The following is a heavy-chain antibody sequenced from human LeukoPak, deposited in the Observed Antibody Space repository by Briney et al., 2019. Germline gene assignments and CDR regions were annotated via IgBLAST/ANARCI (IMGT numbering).Heavy chain of an antibody. D-gene: IGHD5-12*01. V-gene: IGHV3-7*01. CDR1: GFTFSTYW. J-gene: IGHJ4*02. CDR3: ARRASRAFDY. CDR2: IKQDGSEK. Sequence: PGGSLRLSCAASGFTFSTYWMSWVRQAPGKGLEWVASIKQDGSEKSYVDSLKGRFTISRDNAKNSLYLEMNSLRAEDTAVYYCARRASRAFDYWGQGTLATVSS.